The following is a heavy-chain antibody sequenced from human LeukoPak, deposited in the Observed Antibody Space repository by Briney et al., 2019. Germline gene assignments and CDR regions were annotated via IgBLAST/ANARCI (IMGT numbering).Heavy chain of an antibody. CDR3: ASRTNDDYGDHGAFDI. CDR1: GYTFTSYG. V-gene: IGHV1-69*04. Sequence: EASVKVSCKASGYTFTSYGISWVRQAPGQGLEWMGRIIPILGIANYAQKFQGRVTITADKSTSTAYMELSSLRSEDTAVYYCASRTNDDYGDHGAFDIWGQGTMVTVSS. CDR2: IIPILGIA. D-gene: IGHD4-17*01. J-gene: IGHJ3*02.